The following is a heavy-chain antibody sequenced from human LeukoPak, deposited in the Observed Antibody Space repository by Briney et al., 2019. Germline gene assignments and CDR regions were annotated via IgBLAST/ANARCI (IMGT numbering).Heavy chain of an antibody. CDR2: IWYDGSNK. Sequence: PGRSLRLSCAASGFTFSSYGMHWVRQAPGKGLEWVAVIWYDGSNKYYADSVKGRFTISRDNSKNTLYLQMNSLRAEDTAVYYCAKETNGRHYDYWGQGTLLTVSS. J-gene: IGHJ4*02. CDR3: AKETNGRHYDY. D-gene: IGHD1-14*01. V-gene: IGHV3-33*06. CDR1: GFTFSSYG.